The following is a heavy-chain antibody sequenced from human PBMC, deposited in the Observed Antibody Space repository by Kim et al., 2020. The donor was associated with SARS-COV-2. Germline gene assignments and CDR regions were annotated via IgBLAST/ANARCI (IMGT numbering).Heavy chain of an antibody. J-gene: IGHJ4*02. CDR3: ASYDTMVRGVIRYYFDY. V-gene: IGHV1-69*13. CDR2: IIPIFGTA. D-gene: IGHD3-10*01. CDR1: GGTFSNYA. Sequence: SVKVSCKASGGTFSNYAISWVRQAPGQGLEWMGGIIPIFGTANYAQKFQGRVTITADESTSTAYMELSSLRSEDTAVYYCASYDTMVRGVIRYYFDYWGQGTLVTVSS.